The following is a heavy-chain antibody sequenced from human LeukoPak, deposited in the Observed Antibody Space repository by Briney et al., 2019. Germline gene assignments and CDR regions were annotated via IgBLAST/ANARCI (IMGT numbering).Heavy chain of an antibody. D-gene: IGHD6-19*01. Sequence: PGGSLRLSCAASGFTFSSYGMHWVRQAPGKGLEWVAVISYDGSNKYYADSVKGRFTISRDNSKNTLYLQMNSLRAEDTAVYYCAKDRDSSGWYSARTYDYWGQGTLVTVSS. J-gene: IGHJ4*02. CDR1: GFTFSSYG. V-gene: IGHV3-30*18. CDR3: AKDRDSSGWYSARTYDY. CDR2: ISYDGSNK.